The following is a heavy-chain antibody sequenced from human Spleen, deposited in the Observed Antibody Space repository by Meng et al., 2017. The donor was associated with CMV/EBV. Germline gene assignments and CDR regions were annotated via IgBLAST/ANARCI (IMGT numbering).Heavy chain of an antibody. J-gene: IGHJ6*02. CDR1: GFTFSSYA. D-gene: IGHD3-9*01. Sequence: GESLKISCAASGFTFSSYAMSWVRQAPGKGLEWVSVIYSGGSSTYYADSVKGRLTISRDNSKNTLYLQMNSLRAEDTAVYYCAKVQKEGGYYDILTGYYSGYYYGMDVWGQGTTVTVSS. CDR2: IYSGGSST. CDR3: AKVQKEGGYYDILTGYYSGYYYGMDV. V-gene: IGHV3-23*03.